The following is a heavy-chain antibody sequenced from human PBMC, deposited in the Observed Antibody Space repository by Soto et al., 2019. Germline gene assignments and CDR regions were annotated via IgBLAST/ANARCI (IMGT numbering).Heavy chain of an antibody. V-gene: IGHV4-59*13. CDR3: ACLRGKRGSPVDY. J-gene: IGHJ4*02. Sequence: AETLCLTCVISGDSTSNYYWSWIRQSPGKGLEWIGYISYSGSTNYNPSLKRRGTISVDTSKDQLSLKVTSVTAADTAIYYCACLRGKRGSPVDYWGQGTQVTVSS. CDR1: GDSTSNYY. CDR2: ISYSGST. D-gene: IGHD2-15*01.